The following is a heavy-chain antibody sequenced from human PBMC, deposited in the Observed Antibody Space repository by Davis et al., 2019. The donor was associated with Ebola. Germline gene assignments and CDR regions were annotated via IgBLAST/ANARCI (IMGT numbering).Heavy chain of an antibody. J-gene: IGHJ4*02. CDR1: GGSISNYY. CDR2: IYYSGST. V-gene: IGHV4-59*08. Sequence: GSLRLSCTVSGGSISNYYWRWIRQPPGKGLEWIGYIYYSGSTNYNPSLKSRVTISVDTSKNQFSLKLSSVTAADTAVYYCARVDDFWSGYFDYWGQGTLVTVSS. D-gene: IGHD3-3*01. CDR3: ARVDDFWSGYFDY.